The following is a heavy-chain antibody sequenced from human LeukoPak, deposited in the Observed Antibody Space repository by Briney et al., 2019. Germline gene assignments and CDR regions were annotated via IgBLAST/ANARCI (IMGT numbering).Heavy chain of an antibody. CDR1: GFTFSSYA. CDR2: ISGSGGTT. Sequence: PGGSLRLSCAASGFTFSSYAMSWVRQAPGKGLEWVSSISGSGGTTSYSDSVKGRFTISRNNSKNTLYLQMNSLRPDDMAVYYCAKGNGKAATGSVVDYWGQGTLVPVSS. V-gene: IGHV3-23*01. CDR3: AKGNGKAATGSVVDY. J-gene: IGHJ4*02. D-gene: IGHD6-13*01.